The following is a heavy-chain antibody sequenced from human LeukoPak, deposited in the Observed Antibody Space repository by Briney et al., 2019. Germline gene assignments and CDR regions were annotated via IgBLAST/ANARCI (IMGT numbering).Heavy chain of an antibody. Sequence: PGGSLRLSCAASGFTFSDYYMNWIRQAPGKGLEWVSYITSSGFTIYYADSVKGRFTVSRDNAKNSLYLQMNSLRAEDTAVYYCARDLKRRVYYDSSGSDDAFDIWGQGTMVTVSS. CDR3: ARDLKRRVYYDSSGSDDAFDI. D-gene: IGHD3-22*01. CDR2: ITSSGFTI. J-gene: IGHJ3*02. CDR1: GFTFSDYY. V-gene: IGHV3-11*04.